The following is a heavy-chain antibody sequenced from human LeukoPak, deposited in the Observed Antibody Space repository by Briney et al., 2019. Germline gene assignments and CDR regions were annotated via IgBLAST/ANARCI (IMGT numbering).Heavy chain of an antibody. Sequence: PGESLKISCKGSGYSFTSYWIGWVRQMPGKGLEWMGIIYPGDSGTRYSPSFQGQVTISADKSISTAYLQWSSLKASDTAMYYCARQVGTLGYCSGGSCYSGPYFDYWGQGTLVTVSS. CDR2: IYPGDSGT. V-gene: IGHV5-51*01. CDR3: ARQVGTLGYCSGGSCYSGPYFDY. J-gene: IGHJ4*02. CDR1: GYSFTSYW. D-gene: IGHD2-15*01.